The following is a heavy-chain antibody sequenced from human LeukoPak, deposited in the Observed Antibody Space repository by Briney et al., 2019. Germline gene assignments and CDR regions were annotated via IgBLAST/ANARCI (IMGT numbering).Heavy chain of an antibody. CDR3: ARSQGVLWFRELWL. D-gene: IGHD3-10*01. J-gene: IGHJ4*02. Sequence: ASVKVSCKASGYTFTSYAMHWVRQAPGQRLEWMGWINAGNGNTKYSQKFQGRVTITRDTSASTAYVELSSLRSEDTAVYYCARSQGVLWFRELWLWGQGTLVTVSS. CDR1: GYTFTSYA. CDR2: INAGNGNT. V-gene: IGHV1-3*01.